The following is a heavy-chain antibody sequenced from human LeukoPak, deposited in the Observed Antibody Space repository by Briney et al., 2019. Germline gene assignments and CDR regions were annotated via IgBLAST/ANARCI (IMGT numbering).Heavy chain of an antibody. CDR3: ARFSSSSA. CDR1: GFTFSSYA. CDR2: ISSNGGST. J-gene: IGHJ5*02. Sequence: GGSLRLSCAASGFTFSSYAMHWVRQAPGKGLEYVSAISSNGGSTYYANSVKGRFTISRDNSKNTLYLQMGSLRAEDMAVYYCARFSSSSAWGQGTLVTVSS. V-gene: IGHV3-64*01. D-gene: IGHD6-6*01.